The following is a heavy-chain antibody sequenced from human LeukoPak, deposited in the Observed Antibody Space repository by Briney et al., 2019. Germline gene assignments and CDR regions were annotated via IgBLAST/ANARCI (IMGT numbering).Heavy chain of an antibody. CDR3: ARDPRDIVVVPAAMLGYYYYGMDV. D-gene: IGHD2-2*01. J-gene: IGHJ6*02. V-gene: IGHV3-33*01. CDR1: GFTFSSYG. Sequence: PGRSLRLSCAASGFTFSSYGMHWVRQAPGKGPEWVAVIWYDGSNKYYADSVKGRFTISRDNSKNTLYLQMNSLRAEDTAVYYCARDPRDIVVVPAAMLGYYYYGMDVWGQGTTVTVSS. CDR2: IWYDGSNK.